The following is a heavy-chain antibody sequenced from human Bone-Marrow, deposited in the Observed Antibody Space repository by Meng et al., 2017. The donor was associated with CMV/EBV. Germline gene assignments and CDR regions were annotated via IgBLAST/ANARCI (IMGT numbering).Heavy chain of an antibody. J-gene: IGHJ4*02. CDR2: ISWNSVGI. V-gene: IGHV3-9*01. CDR1: GFTFDDYA. D-gene: IGHD2-2*01. CDR3: ARYEGSSTSSTPYYFDY. Sequence: SLKISCAASGFTFDDYAMHWVRRVPGKGLEWVSGISWNSVGIGYADSVKGRFTISRDNAKNSLYLQMNSLRAEDTAVYYCARYEGSSTSSTPYYFDYWGQGTLVTVSS.